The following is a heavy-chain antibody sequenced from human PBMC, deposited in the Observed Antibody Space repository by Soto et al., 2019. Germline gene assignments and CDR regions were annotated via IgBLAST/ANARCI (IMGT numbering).Heavy chain of an antibody. CDR2: MNPNSGNT. Sequence: ASVKVSCTASGYTFTSYDINWVRQATGQGLEWMGWMNPNSGNTGYAQKFQGRVTMTRNTSISTAYMELSSLRSEDTAVYYCARSLPAYYYDSSGYVHWGQRTLVTVSS. J-gene: IGHJ4*02. V-gene: IGHV1-8*01. CDR1: GYTFTSYD. D-gene: IGHD3-22*01. CDR3: ARSLPAYYYDSSGYVH.